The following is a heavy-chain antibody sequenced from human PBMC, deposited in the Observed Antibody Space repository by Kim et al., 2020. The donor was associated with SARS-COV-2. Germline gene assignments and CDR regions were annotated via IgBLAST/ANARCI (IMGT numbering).Heavy chain of an antibody. D-gene: IGHD6-19*01. Sequence: KYYAASVKGRFTISRDNSKNTLYLQMNSLRAEDTAVYYCAKEGKVAGIDYWGQGTLVTVSS. J-gene: IGHJ4*02. CDR2: K. V-gene: IGHV3-23*01. CDR3: AKEGKVAGIDY.